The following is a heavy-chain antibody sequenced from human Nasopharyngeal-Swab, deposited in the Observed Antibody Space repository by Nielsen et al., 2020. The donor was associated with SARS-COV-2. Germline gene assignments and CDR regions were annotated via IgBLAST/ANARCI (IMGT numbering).Heavy chain of an antibody. Sequence: ASVKVSCKVSGYTLTELSMHWVRQAPGKGLEWMGGFDPEDGETTYAQKFQGRVTMTEDTSTDTAYMELSSLRSEDTAVYYCARVRGRSSSFQGGMDVWGQGTTVTVSS. CDR2: FDPEDGET. V-gene: IGHV1-24*01. CDR3: ARVRGRSSSFQGGMDV. D-gene: IGHD6-6*01. J-gene: IGHJ6*02. CDR1: GYTLTELS.